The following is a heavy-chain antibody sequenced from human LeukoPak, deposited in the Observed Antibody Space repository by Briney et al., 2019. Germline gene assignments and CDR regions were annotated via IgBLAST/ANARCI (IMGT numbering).Heavy chain of an antibody. CDR2: ISYDGSNK. J-gene: IGHJ6*03. CDR1: GFTFSSYG. Sequence: GRSLRLSCAASGFTFSSYGMHWVRQAPGKGLEWVAVISYDGSNKYYADSVKGRFTISRDNSKNTLYLQMNSLRAEDTAVYYCATNGIAARRKVLNYYYYMDVWGKGTTVTVSS. D-gene: IGHD6-6*01. V-gene: IGHV3-30*03. CDR3: ATNGIAARRKVLNYYYYMDV.